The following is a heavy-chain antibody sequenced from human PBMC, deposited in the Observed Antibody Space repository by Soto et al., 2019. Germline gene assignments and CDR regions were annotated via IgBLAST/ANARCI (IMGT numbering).Heavy chain of an antibody. CDR3: ARDTRVFDY. V-gene: IGHV3-7*01. CDR2: IKEDGGEK. Sequence: EVQLVESGGGLVQPGGSLRLACAGSGFTFSHYWMTWVRQAPGKGLEWVANIKEDGGEKYYVDSVKGRFTISRDNAKNSLYLQMNCLRAEDTAMYYCARDTRVFDYWGQGTLVTVSS. CDR1: GFTFSHYW. J-gene: IGHJ4*02.